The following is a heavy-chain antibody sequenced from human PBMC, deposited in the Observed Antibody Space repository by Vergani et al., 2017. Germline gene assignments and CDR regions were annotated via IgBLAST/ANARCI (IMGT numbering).Heavy chain of an antibody. J-gene: IGHJ6*03. CDR3: ARVNTETNGHLYYYYSMDV. D-gene: IGHD4-11*01. CDR1: GGSFTSYH. V-gene: IGHV4-34*01. Sequence: QVQLQQWGGGLLKPSETLSLTCVVNGGSFTSYHWTWIRQSPGEGLEWVGDIDHTGRPDYNPSLKSRLTMSVDKSRNQFSMTLNSVTATDTAIYFCARVNTETNGHLYYYYSMDVWGEGTAVTVSS. CDR2: IDHTGRP.